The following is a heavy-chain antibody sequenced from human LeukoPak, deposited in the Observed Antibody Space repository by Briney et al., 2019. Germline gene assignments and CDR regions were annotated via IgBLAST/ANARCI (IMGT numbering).Heavy chain of an antibody. CDR2: ISGSGGST. D-gene: IGHD3-10*01. J-gene: IGHJ4*02. Sequence: GGSLRLSCAASGFTFSSYAMSWVRQAPGKGLEWVSGISGSGGSTYNADSVKGRFTISRDNSENTLHPQMNTLRAEDTAVYYCAKDYFGSGRYYNANPYYFDYWGQGTLVTVSS. CDR3: AKDYFGSGRYYNANPYYFDY. CDR1: GFTFSSYA. V-gene: IGHV3-23*01.